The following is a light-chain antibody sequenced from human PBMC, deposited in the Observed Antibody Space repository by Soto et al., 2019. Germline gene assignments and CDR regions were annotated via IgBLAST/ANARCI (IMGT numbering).Light chain of an antibody. Sequence: QPVRTQSPSASASLGASVKGTCALSSGHSSYAIAWHQQQPEKGPRALMKLNSDGSHTRGDGIPDRFSGSSSGAERYLTISSLQSEDEADYYCQTWGTGILVFGGETKVTVL. CDR1: SGHSSYA. CDR2: LNSDGSH. CDR3: QTWGTGILV. V-gene: IGLV4-69*01. J-gene: IGLJ3*02.